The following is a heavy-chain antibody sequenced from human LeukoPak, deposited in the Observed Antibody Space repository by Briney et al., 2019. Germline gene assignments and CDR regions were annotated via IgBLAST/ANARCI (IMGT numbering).Heavy chain of an antibody. CDR3: ASGVGGDYGMDY. D-gene: IGHD4-17*01. Sequence: SVKVSCKAFGGTFSSYAISWVRQAPGQGLEWKGRIIPIFGTANHAQKFQGRVTITTDESTSTAYMELSSLRSEDTAVYYCASGVGGDYGMDYWGQGTLVTVSS. V-gene: IGHV1-69*05. CDR2: IIPIFGTA. J-gene: IGHJ4*02. CDR1: GGTFSSYA.